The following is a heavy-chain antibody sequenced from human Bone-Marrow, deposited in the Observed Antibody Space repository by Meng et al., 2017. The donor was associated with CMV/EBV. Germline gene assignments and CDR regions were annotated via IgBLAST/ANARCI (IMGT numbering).Heavy chain of an antibody. CDR1: GDSISSSGYY. CDR2: IYYSGRT. V-gene: IGHV4-39*07. D-gene: IGHD4-23*01. Sequence: GSLRLSCTVSGDSISSSGYYWGWIRQPPGKGLEWIGSIYYSGRTYYNPSLKSRVTISVDTSKDQFSLKLNSVTAADTAVYYCATYTVANAYFDHWGQGTLVTVSS. J-gene: IGHJ4*02. CDR3: ATYTVANAYFDH.